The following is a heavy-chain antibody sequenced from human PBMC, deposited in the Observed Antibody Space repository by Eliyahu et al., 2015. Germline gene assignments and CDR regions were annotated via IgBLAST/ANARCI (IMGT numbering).Heavy chain of an antibody. V-gene: IGHV1-18*01. D-gene: IGHD3-22*01. CDR1: GYXFTSXG. J-gene: IGHJ4*02. CDR3: ARGPANFYEDSGYAMFDY. Sequence: QVQLVQSGAEVKRPGASVKLSCKVSGYXFTSXGINWVRRAPGGGLQWLGWISGYNSNTNYAQSLQGRVTVTTDTSTNTAYMEVRGLRSDDTAFYYCARGPANFYEDSGYAMFDYWGQGSLVTVSS. CDR2: ISGYNSNT.